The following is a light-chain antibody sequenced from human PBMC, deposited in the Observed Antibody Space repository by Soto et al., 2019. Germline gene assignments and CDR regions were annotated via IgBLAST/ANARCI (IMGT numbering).Light chain of an antibody. J-gene: IGKJ1*01. CDR1: QYVGSR. Sequence: ELVLTQSPATLSSSPGETAIPSCRACQYVGSRLAWYQHKPGQAPRLLIYYMSKRTTGIPARFSGSGSGTDFTLTISSLAPDDFAIYYCHQRQSWPRTFGQGTKVDIK. V-gene: IGKV3-11*01. CDR3: HQRQSWPRT. CDR2: YMS.